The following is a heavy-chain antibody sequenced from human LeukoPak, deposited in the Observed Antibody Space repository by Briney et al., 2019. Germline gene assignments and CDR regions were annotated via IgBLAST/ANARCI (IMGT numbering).Heavy chain of an antibody. J-gene: IGHJ4*02. D-gene: IGHD2-2*02. V-gene: IGHV4-61*05. CDR3: ARRAIVVVPAAITGIDY. Sequence: PSETLSLTCSVTGGSIRNNNYYWAWIRQPPGEGLEWIGYIYYSGSTNYNPSLKSRVTISVDTSKNQFSLKLSSVTAADTAVYYCARRAIVVVPAAITGIDYWGQGTLVTVSS. CDR1: GGSIRNNNYY. CDR2: IYYSGST.